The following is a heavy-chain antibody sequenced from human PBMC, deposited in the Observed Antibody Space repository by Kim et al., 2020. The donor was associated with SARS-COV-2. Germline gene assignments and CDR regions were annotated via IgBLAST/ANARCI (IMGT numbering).Heavy chain of an antibody. CDR1: GFTFSSYA. CDR3: AKGGLRFLEWPPDY. V-gene: IGHV3-23*01. J-gene: IGHJ4*02. Sequence: GGSLRLSCAASGFTFSSYAMSWVRQAPGKGLEWVSAISGSGGSTYYADSVKGRFTISRDNSKNTLYLQMNSLRAEDTAVYYCAKGGLRFLEWPPDYWGQGTLVTVSS. CDR2: ISGSGGST. D-gene: IGHD3-3*01.